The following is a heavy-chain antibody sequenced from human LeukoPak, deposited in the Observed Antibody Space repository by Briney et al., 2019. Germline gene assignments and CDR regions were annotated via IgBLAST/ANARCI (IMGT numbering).Heavy chain of an antibody. D-gene: IGHD6-19*01. CDR3: ARVNPEYSSGPPPLDY. CDR1: GYTSTSYA. J-gene: IGHJ4*02. Sequence: AAVKVSRKASGYTSTSYALRCVREAPGQRLGCRGWINAGNGNTKYSQKFQGRVTITRDTSASTAYMELSSLRSEDTAVYYCARVNPEYSSGPPPLDYWGQGTLVTVSS. CDR2: INAGNGNT. V-gene: IGHV1-3*01.